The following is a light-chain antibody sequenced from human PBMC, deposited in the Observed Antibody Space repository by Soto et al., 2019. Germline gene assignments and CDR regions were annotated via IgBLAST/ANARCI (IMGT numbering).Light chain of an antibody. CDR2: SAY. CDR3: QQSFTSPLT. Sequence: DIQMTQSPSSLSASVVDRVTLTCRASQSISTSLNWYQQTPGKAPKLLIYSAYSLHSGVPSRFSGSGSGTDFTLPISSLQPEDFATCYCQQSFTSPLTFGGGTKVEI. CDR1: QSISTS. V-gene: IGKV1-39*01. J-gene: IGKJ4*01.